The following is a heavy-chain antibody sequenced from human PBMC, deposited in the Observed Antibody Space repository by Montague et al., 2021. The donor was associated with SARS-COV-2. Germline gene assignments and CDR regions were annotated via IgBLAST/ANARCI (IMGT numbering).Heavy chain of an antibody. CDR3: ASPTYYYVSSGLDSFDI. V-gene: IGHV4-39*01. CDR2: IYYSGST. D-gene: IGHD3-22*01. CDR1: GGSISSSSYY. J-gene: IGHJ3*02. Sequence: SETLSLTCTVSGGSISSSSYYWGWIRQPPGKGLEWIGSIYYSGSTYYNPSLKSRVTISVDTSKNQFSLKLSSVTAADTAVYYCASPTYYYVSSGLDSFDIWGQGTLVTVSS.